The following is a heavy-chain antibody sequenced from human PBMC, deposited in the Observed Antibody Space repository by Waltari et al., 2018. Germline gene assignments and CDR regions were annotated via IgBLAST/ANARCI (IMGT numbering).Heavy chain of an antibody. CDR1: GFTFSSYA. J-gene: IGHJ4*02. D-gene: IGHD6-6*01. V-gene: IGHV3-23*01. CDR3: AKEAFFAARPYYFDY. Sequence: EVQLLEYGGGLVQAGGSLRLSCAASGFTFSSYARSWVPQAPGKGLEWVSAISGSGGSTYYADSVKGRFTISRDNSKNTLYLQMNSLRAEDTAVYYCAKEAFFAARPYYFDYWGQGTLVTVSS. CDR2: ISGSGGST.